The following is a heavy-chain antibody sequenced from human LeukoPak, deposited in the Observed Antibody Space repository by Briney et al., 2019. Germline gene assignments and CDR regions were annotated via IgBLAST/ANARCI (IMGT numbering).Heavy chain of an antibody. Sequence: GGSLRLSCAASGFTFSSYWMGWVRQAPGKGLEWVANIKQDGSEKYYVDSVKGRFTISRDNAKNSLYLQMNSLRAEDTAVYYCARDWVYCSGGSCYERGNVDYWGRGTLVTVSS. CDR1: GFTFSSYW. CDR2: IKQDGSEK. D-gene: IGHD2-15*01. V-gene: IGHV3-7*01. J-gene: IGHJ4*02. CDR3: ARDWVYCSGGSCYERGNVDY.